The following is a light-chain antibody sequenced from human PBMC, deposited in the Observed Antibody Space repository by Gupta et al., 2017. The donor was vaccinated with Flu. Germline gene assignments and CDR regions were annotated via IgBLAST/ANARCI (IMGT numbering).Light chain of an antibody. Sequence: QSALTQPASVSGSPGQSITISCTGTNSDVGRPDSVSWYQQHPDKAPKLIIFDVTNPPSGVSSRFSGSKSGNTASLTISGLQAEDEMDYYCSSYTSTSTFYVFGTGTRVTVL. CDR3: SSYTSTSTFYV. J-gene: IGLJ1*01. CDR2: DVT. CDR1: NSDVGRPDS. V-gene: IGLV2-14*03.